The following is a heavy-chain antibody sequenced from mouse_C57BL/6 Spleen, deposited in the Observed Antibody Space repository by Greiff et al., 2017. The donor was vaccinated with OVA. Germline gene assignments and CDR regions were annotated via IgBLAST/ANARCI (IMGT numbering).Heavy chain of an antibody. Sequence: VQLQQPGAELVKPGASVKLSCKASGYTFTSYWMHWVKQRPGQGLEWIGMIHPNSGSTNYNEKFKSKATLTVDKSSSTAYMQLSSLTSEDSAVYYCARDDYDGWFAYWGQGTLVTVSA. CDR3: ARDDYDGWFAY. CDR2: IHPNSGST. D-gene: IGHD2-4*01. J-gene: IGHJ3*01. V-gene: IGHV1-64*01. CDR1: GYTFTSYW.